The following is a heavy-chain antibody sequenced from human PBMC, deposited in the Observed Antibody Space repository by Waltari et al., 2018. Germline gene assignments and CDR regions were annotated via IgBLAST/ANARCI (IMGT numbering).Heavy chain of an antibody. CDR2: IFYRGST. V-gene: IGHV4-61*10. Sequence: QVQLQESGPGLVKPSETLSLTCTVSGDAISGGAYYWSWIRQPAGKGLEWIGYIFYRGSTNYSPSLKSRVTMSVDTSKNQFSLKLSSVTAADTAVYFCARVANSGYDDRGHFDFWGQGTLVTVSS. D-gene: IGHD5-12*01. CDR3: ARVANSGYDDRGHFDF. J-gene: IGHJ4*02. CDR1: GDAISGGAYY.